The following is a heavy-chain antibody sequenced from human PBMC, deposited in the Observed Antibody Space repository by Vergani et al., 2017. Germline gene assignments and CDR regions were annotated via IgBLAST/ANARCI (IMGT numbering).Heavy chain of an antibody. CDR3: ARDQVPAAIRLNVGNYMDV. J-gene: IGHJ6*03. CDR2: ISWNSGRI. Sequence: EVQLVESGGGLVQPGRSLRLSCAASGFSFDDYDMHWVRQAPGKGLEWVSGISWNSGRIVYADSVKGRFTISRDNSKNTLYLQMSSLRAEDTAVYYCARDQVPAAIRLNVGNYMDVWGKGTTVIVSS. V-gene: IGHV3-9*01. CDR1: GFSFDDYD. D-gene: IGHD2-2*02.